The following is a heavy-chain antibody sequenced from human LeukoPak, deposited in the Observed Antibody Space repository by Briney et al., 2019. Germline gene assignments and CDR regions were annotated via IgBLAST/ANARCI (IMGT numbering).Heavy chain of an antibody. Sequence: PGGSLRLSCAASGFTFSSYWMSLVRQAPGKGLEWVANIKQDGSEKYYVDSVKGRFTISRDNAKNSLYLQMNSLRAEDTAVYYCASNTIFGDYFDYWGQGTLVTVSS. CDR1: GFTFSSYW. V-gene: IGHV3-7*01. J-gene: IGHJ4*02. CDR3: ASNTIFGDYFDY. D-gene: IGHD3-3*01. CDR2: IKQDGSEK.